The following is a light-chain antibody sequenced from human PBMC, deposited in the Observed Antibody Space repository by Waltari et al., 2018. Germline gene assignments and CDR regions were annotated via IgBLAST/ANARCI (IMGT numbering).Light chain of an antibody. CDR1: SGHSTFA. CDR3: ETWDTAIHV. Sequence: QLVVTQSPSASAPLGASVNLTCTLTSGHSTFAIAWHQQQPGKGPRYLMSLNSDGSHSRGDGIPDRFSGSSSGAERYLTISSLESEDEADYYCETWDTAIHVFGGGTKLTVI. V-gene: IGLV4-69*01. J-gene: IGLJ3*02. CDR2: LNSDGSH.